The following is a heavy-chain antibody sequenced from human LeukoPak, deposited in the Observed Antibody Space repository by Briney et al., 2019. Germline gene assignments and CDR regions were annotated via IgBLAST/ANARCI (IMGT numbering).Heavy chain of an antibody. CDR3: ARSHFDWQYYFDY. J-gene: IGHJ4*02. D-gene: IGHD3-9*01. CDR2: ISYDGSNK. CDR1: GFTFNSYA. V-gene: IGHV3-30-3*01. Sequence: QPGGSLRLSCAASGFTFNSYAMHWVRQAPGKGLEWVAVISYDGSNKYYADSVKGRLTISRDNSKNTLYVQMNSLRAEDTAVYYCARSHFDWQYYFDYWGQGSLVTVSS.